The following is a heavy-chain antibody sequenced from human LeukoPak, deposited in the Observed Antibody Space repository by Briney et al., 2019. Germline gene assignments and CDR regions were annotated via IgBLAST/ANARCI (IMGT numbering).Heavy chain of an antibody. CDR2: IYPGDSDT. V-gene: IGHV5-51*01. D-gene: IGHD2-2*01. J-gene: IGHJ4*02. CDR3: ARQRYCSSANCPGIDY. CDR1: GYSFINYW. Sequence: GESLKISCKGSGYSFINYWIGWVRQMPGKGLEWRGVIYPGDSDTRYSPSFQGQVTISADKSINTAYLQWSSLKASDTAMYYCARQRYCSSANCPGIDYWGQGTLVTVSS.